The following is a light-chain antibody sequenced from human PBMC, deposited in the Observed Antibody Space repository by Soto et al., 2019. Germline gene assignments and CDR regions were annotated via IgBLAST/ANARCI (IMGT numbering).Light chain of an antibody. CDR1: GDLQRSHGYSY. CDR3: MQVLQTPYT. J-gene: IGKJ2*01. CDR2: LGS. Sequence: DIVMTQSPLSLPVIPGEPASISCRSSGDLQRSHGYSYLDWYLQKPGPAPQLLIYLGSNRASGVPDRFSCSGSGTDFTLKISRVEAEDVGVYYCMQVLQTPYTFGLGPRLEIK. V-gene: IGKV2-28*01.